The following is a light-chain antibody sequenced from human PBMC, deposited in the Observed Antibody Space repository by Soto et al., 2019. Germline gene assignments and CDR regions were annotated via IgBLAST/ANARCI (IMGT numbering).Light chain of an antibody. CDR3: QQLNYWPRIT. CDR2: GAS. Sequence: EIVMTQSPATLSVSPGERATLSCRAGQNIHTNLAWYQQKPGQAPRLLFYGASTRASGIPPRFSGSGSGTDFTLTISSLQSEDFAVYYCQQLNYWPRITFGQGTRLEIK. V-gene: IGKV3-15*01. J-gene: IGKJ5*01. CDR1: QNIHTN.